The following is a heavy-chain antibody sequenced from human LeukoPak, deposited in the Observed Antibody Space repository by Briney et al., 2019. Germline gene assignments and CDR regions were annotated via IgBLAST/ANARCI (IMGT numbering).Heavy chain of an antibody. CDR1: GGSFSGYY. Sequence: PSETLSLTCAVYGGSFSGYYWSWIRQPPGKGLEWIGEINHSGSTYYNPSLKSRVTISVDTSKNQFSLKLSSVTAADTAVYYCARSSPYTGYFDYWGQGTLVTVSS. CDR2: INHSGST. CDR3: ARSSPYTGYFDY. V-gene: IGHV4-34*09. D-gene: IGHD3-10*01. J-gene: IGHJ4*02.